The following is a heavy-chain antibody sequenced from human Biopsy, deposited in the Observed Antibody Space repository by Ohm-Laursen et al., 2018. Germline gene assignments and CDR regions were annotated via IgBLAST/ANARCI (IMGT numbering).Heavy chain of an antibody. CDR1: GGPFNNHA. CDR2: IVPILGTV. Sequence: SVKVSCKASGGPFNNHAFSWVRQAPGQGLEWLGRIVPILGTVNYAQRFQGRVALTADKSAGTAYMELNRLISDDTAVYYCATDADGYYTEFDFWGQGTLITVSS. D-gene: IGHD5-24*01. CDR3: ATDADGYYTEFDF. J-gene: IGHJ4*02. V-gene: IGHV1-69*04.